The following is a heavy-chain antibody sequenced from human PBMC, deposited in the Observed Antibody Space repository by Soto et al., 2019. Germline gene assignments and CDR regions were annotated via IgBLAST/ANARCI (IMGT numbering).Heavy chain of an antibody. D-gene: IGHD3-3*01. CDR3: FIGDYYYGMDV. CDR2: MNPNSGNT. Sequence: VASVKFSCKSSGYTFTSYDINWVRQATGQGLEWMGWMNPNSGNTGYAQKFQGRVTMTRNTSISTAYMELSSLRSEDTAVYYCFIGDYYYGMDVWGQGTTVTVSS. CDR1: GYTFTSYD. V-gene: IGHV1-8*01. J-gene: IGHJ6*02.